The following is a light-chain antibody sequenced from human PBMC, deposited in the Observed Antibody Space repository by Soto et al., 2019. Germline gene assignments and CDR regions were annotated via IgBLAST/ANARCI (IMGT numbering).Light chain of an antibody. J-gene: IGLJ1*01. CDR2: DVS. Sequence: QSALTQPRSVSGSPGQSVTISCTGTSSDVGGYNYVSWYQQHPGKAPKLMIYDVSKRPSGVPDRFSGSKSGNTASLTISGLQAEEEADYYCCSYAGSYPYVFGTRTKLTVL. CDR1: SSDVGGYNY. CDR3: CSYAGSYPYV. V-gene: IGLV2-11*01.